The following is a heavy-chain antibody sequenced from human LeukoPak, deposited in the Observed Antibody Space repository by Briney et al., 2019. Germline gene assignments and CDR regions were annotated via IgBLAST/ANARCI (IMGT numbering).Heavy chain of an antibody. CDR3: AKGSRILPVAYCDY. CDR2: ISGSGDGT. V-gene: IGHV3-23*01. D-gene: IGHD2-2*01. J-gene: IGHJ4*01. Sequence: GGSLRLSCSASGFTFSSYAMSWVRQAPGKGLEWVSAISGSGDGTYYADSVKGRFTVSRDNSKNTVYLQMNSLRAEDTAVYYCAKGSRILPVAYCDYWGXXTLXIVSS. CDR1: GFTFSSYA.